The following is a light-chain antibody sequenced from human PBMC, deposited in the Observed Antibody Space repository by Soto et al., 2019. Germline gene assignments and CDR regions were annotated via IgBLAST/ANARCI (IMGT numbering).Light chain of an antibody. CDR2: DVS. Sequence: QSALTQPASVSGSPGQSITISCTGTSSDVGVYDYVSWYQQHPGKAPKLLIYDVSNRPAGISSHFSGSKSGNTASLTISGLQAEDEADYYCSSYTTSATRVFGGGSKVTVL. J-gene: IGLJ2*01. V-gene: IGLV2-14*03. CDR3: SSYTTSATRV. CDR1: SSDVGVYDY.